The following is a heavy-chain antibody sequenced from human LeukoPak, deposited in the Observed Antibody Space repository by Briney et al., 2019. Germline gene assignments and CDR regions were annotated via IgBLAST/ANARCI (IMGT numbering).Heavy chain of an antibody. D-gene: IGHD3-22*01. CDR2: IRYDGSNK. V-gene: IGHV3-30*02. CDR3: AGTRKDYYDSSGPTSHHAWGAFDP. Sequence: GGSLRLSCAASGFIFSSYGMHWVRQAPGKGLEWVAFIRYDGSNKYYADSVKGRFTISRDNSKNTLYLQMNSLRADDTAVYYCAGTRKDYYDSSGPTSHHAWGAFDPWGQGTLVTVSS. CDR1: GFIFSSYG. J-gene: IGHJ5*02.